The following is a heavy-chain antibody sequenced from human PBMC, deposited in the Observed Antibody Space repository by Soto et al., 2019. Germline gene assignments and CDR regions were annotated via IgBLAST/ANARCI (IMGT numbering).Heavy chain of an antibody. CDR3: AKDTYYYGSEPRLIEY. D-gene: IGHD3-10*01. V-gene: IGHV3-30*18. Sequence: QVQLVESGGGVVQPGRSLRLSCAASGFTFSSYGMHWVRQAPGKGLEWVAVISDDGSNKYYADSVKGRFTISRDNSKKTLYLQMNRLRAEDTAVYYCAKDTYYYGSEPRLIEYWGQGTLVTVSS. CDR1: GFTFSSYG. J-gene: IGHJ4*02. CDR2: ISDDGSNK.